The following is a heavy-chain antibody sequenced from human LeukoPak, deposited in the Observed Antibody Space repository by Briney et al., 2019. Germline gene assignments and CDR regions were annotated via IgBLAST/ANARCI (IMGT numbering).Heavy chain of an antibody. D-gene: IGHD2-21*01. Sequence: ASVKVSCKASGFTFTVYNIHWVRQAPGQGLEWMGWINPNNGGTNYAQKFQGRVTMTRDTSISTAYMELSSLRSEDTALYYCARFFIYSGCGGSVLFYFVDVWGGGALVSVSS. CDR1: GFTFTVYN. CDR3: ARFFIYSGCGGSVLFYFVDV. CDR2: INPNNGGT. J-gene: IGHJ2*01. V-gene: IGHV1-2*02.